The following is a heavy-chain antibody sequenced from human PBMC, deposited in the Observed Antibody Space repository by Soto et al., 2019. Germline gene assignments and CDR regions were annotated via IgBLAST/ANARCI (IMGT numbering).Heavy chain of an antibody. Sequence: AASVKVSCKASGGTFSSYAISWVRQAPGQGLEWMGGIIPIFGTANYAQKFQGRVTITADESTSTAYMELSSLRSEDTAVYYCARDRSRGDIVLVPAAPGWFDPWGQGTLVTVSS. J-gene: IGHJ5*02. CDR2: IIPIFGTA. V-gene: IGHV1-69*13. CDR1: GGTFSSYA. D-gene: IGHD2-2*01. CDR3: ARDRSRGDIVLVPAAPGWFDP.